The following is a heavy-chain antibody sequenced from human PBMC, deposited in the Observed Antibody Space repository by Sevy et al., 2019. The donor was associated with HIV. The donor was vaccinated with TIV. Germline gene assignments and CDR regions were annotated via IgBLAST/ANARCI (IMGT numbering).Heavy chain of an antibody. CDR1: GYTFTGYY. V-gene: IGHV1-2*02. D-gene: IGHD6-19*01. CDR2: INRNSGGT. Sequence: ASVKVSCKASGYTFTGYYMHWVRHAPGQGLEWMGWINRNSGGTNYAQKFQGRVTMTRDTSISTAYMELSRLRSDDTAVYYCARRIAVAGINWFDPWGQGTLVTVSS. CDR3: ARRIAVAGINWFDP. J-gene: IGHJ5*02.